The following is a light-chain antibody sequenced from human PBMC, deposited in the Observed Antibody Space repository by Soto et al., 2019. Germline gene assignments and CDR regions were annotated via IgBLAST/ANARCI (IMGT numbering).Light chain of an antibody. CDR2: DVS. CDR3: SSYTSSSTLG. J-gene: IGLJ1*01. CDR1: SSDVGGYNY. Sequence: QSALTRPASVSGSPGQSITISCTGTSSDVGGYNYVSWYQQHPGKAHKLMIYDVSNRPSGVSNRFSGSKSGNTASLTISGLQAEDEADYYCSSYTSSSTLGFGTGTKVTVL. V-gene: IGLV2-14*01.